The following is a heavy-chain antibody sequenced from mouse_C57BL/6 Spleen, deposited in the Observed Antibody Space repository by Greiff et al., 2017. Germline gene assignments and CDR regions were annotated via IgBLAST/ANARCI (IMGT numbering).Heavy chain of an antibody. CDR3: TTITTASY. D-gene: IGHD1-2*01. V-gene: IGHV14-4*01. J-gene: IGHJ2*01. CDR1: GFNIKDDY. CDR2: IDPENGDT. Sequence: EVQLQESGAELVRPGASVKLSCTASGFNIKDDYMHWVKQRPEQGLEWIGWIDPENGDTEYASKFQGKATITADTSSNTAYLQLSSLTSEDTAVYYCTTITTASYWGQGTTLTVSS.